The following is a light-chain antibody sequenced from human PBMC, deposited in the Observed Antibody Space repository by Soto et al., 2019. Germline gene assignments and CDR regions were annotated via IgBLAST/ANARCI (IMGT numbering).Light chain of an antibody. CDR2: GAS. V-gene: IGKV1-12*01. J-gene: IGKJ4*01. Sequence: DIQMTQSPSLVSASVGDRVTITCRASQGVRTYLAWYQQKPGTAPRLLIYGASTLQSGVPSRFSGGGSGTDFTLTISSLQPEDSATHYCQQADNFPLTFGGGTKVEIK. CDR1: QGVRTY. CDR3: QQADNFPLT.